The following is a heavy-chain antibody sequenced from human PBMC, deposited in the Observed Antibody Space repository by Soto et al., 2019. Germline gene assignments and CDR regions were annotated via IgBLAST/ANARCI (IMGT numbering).Heavy chain of an antibody. CDR1: GYTFTSYA. D-gene: IGHD2-15*01. J-gene: IGHJ5*02. V-gene: IGHV1-3*01. Sequence: ASVKVSCKASGYTFTSYAMHWVRQAPGQRLEWMGWINAGNGNTKYSQKFQGRVTITRDTSASTAYMELSSLRSEDTAVYYCARGPGCSGGSCYSRSVWFDPWGQGTLVTVS. CDR3: ARGPGCSGGSCYSRSVWFDP. CDR2: INAGNGNT.